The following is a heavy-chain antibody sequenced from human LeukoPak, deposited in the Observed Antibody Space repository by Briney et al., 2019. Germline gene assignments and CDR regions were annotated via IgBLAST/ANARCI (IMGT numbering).Heavy chain of an antibody. CDR1: GYSFITYW. CDR2: IDLSDSYT. J-gene: IGHJ5*02. CDR3: AGTGYCSSTSCYSWFDP. D-gene: IGHD2-2*01. V-gene: IGHV5-10-1*01. Sequence: GESRKISCKGSGYSFITYWINWVRQMPGKGLEWMGRIDLSDSYTNYSPSFQGHVTITADKSISTAYLQWSSLKASDTAMYYCAGTGYCSSTSCYSWFDPWGQGTLVTVSS.